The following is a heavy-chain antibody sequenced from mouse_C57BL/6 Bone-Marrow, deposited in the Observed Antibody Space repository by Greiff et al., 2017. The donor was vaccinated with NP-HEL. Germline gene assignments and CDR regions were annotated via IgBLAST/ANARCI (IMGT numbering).Heavy chain of an antibody. CDR1: GYTFTSYW. CDR2: IDPSDSYT. V-gene: IGHV1-50*01. Sequence: QVQLQQPGAELVKPGASVKLSCKASGYTFTSYWMQWVKQRPGQGLEWIGEIDPSDSYTNYTQKFKGKATLTVDTSSSTAYMQLSSLTSEDSAVYYCARGHYDGEDYAMDYWGQGTSVTVSS. J-gene: IGHJ4*01. D-gene: IGHD1-2*01. CDR3: ARGHYDGEDYAMDY.